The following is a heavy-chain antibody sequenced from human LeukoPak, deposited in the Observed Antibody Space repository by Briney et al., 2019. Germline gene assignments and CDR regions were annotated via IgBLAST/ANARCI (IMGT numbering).Heavy chain of an antibody. CDR1: GFTFSNYY. CDR2: INNDGTNT. J-gene: IGHJ3*02. V-gene: IGHV3-74*01. Sequence: PGGSLRLSCAGSGFTFSNYYIHWIRQPPGKGLVWVSRINNDGTNTIYADSVKGRFTISRDNAKNTLYLQMNSLRAEDTAVYYCARDCGGDRRAFDIWGQGAMVTIPS. D-gene: IGHD2-21*02. CDR3: ARDCGGDRRAFDI.